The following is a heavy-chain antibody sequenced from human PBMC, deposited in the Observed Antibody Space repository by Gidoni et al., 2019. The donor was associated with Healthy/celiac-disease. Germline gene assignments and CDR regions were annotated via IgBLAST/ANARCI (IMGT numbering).Heavy chain of an antibody. CDR3: WYSSSSRFSPPIDY. CDR2: INHSGST. J-gene: IGHJ4*02. V-gene: IGHV4-34*01. D-gene: IGHD6-6*01. CDR1: GGSFSGYY. Sequence: QVQLQQWGAGLLKPSETLSLTCAVYGGSFSGYYWSWVRQPPGKGLEWIGEINHSGSTNYNPSLKSRVTISVDTSKNQFSLKLSSVTAADTAVYYCWYSSSSRFSPPIDYWGQGTLVTVSS.